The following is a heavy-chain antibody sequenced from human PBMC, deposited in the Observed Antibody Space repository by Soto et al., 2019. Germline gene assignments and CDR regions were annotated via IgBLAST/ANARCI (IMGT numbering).Heavy chain of an antibody. V-gene: IGHV1-69*12. CDR1: GGTFSSYA. CDR2: IIPMFGTA. Sequence: QVQLVQSGAEVKKPGSSVKVSCKASGGTFSSYAASWVRQAPGQGLEWMGGIIPMFGTAHYAQKFQGRVTIAADESTSTAYMELSNLRSEDTAVYNCARELGAAAVAGSAFAYWGQGSLVIVSS. CDR3: ARELGAAAVAGSAFAY. J-gene: IGHJ4*02. D-gene: IGHD6-19*01.